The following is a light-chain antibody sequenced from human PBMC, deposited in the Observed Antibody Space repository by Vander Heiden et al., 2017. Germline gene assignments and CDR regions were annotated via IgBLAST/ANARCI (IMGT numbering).Light chain of an antibody. J-gene: IGKJ1*01. CDR3: QQYNSYPPWT. CDR1: QGISSW. CDR2: KAS. Sequence: DIQMTQSPSTLSASVGDRVTITCRASQGISSWLAWYQQKPGKAPKLLIYKASSLESGVPSRCSGSGSGTEFTLTISSLQPDDFATYYCQQYNSYPPWTFGQGTKVEIK. V-gene: IGKV1-5*03.